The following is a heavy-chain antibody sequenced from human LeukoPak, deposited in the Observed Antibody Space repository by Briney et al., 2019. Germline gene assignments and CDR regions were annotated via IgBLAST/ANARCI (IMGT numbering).Heavy chain of an antibody. Sequence: ASVKVSCKASGYTFTSYGISWVRQAPGQGLEWMGWISAYNGNTNYAQKLQGRVTMTTDTSTSTAYMELRSLRSGDTAVYYCAREDITIFGVVIFDYWGQGTLVTVSS. CDR2: ISAYNGNT. V-gene: IGHV1-18*01. CDR3: AREDITIFGVVIFDY. J-gene: IGHJ4*02. D-gene: IGHD3-3*01. CDR1: GYTFTSYG.